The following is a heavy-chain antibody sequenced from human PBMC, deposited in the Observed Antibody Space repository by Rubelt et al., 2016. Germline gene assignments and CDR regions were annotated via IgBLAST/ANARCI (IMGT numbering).Heavy chain of an antibody. CDR3: ARGAGTSGWPEN. D-gene: IGHD6-19*01. CDR1: GYTFTGYY. Sequence: QVQLVQSGAEVKKPGASVKVSCKASGYTFTGYYMHWVRQAPGQGLEWMGRINPNSGGTNYAQRFQGRVTMTRAMSVSTGYMELGRLSYDDTAVYYCARGAGTSGWPENWGQGTLVTVSS. CDR2: INPNSGGT. V-gene: IGHV1-2*06. J-gene: IGHJ4*02.